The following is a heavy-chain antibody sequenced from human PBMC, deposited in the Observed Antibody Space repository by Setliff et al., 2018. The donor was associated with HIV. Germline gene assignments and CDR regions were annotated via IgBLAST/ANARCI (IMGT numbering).Heavy chain of an antibody. D-gene: IGHD2-8*01. J-gene: IGHJ5*02. CDR3: ARRGRDGVFIMFATGFDP. V-gene: IGHV4-39*01. CDR2: IFYTGST. Sequence: SETLSLTCSVSGGSISSSTYYWGWIRQPPGKGLEWIGDIFYTGSTYYNPSLKSRVAISVDTSENQFSLKLNSVTAADTAAYYCARRGRDGVFIMFATGFDPWGQGALVTVSS. CDR1: GGSISSSTYY.